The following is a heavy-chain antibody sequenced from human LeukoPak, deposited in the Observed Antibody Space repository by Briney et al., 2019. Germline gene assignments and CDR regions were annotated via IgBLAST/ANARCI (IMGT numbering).Heavy chain of an antibody. CDR2: INHSGST. D-gene: IGHD6-13*01. V-gene: IGHV4-34*01. CDR1: GGSFSGYY. Sequence: SETLSLTCAVYGGSFSGYYWSWIRQPPGKGLEWIGEINHSGSTNYNPSLKSRVTISVDTSKNQFSLKLSSVTAADTAVYYCARGGPEQQLVLDYWGQGTLVTVSS. J-gene: IGHJ4*02. CDR3: ARGGPEQQLVLDY.